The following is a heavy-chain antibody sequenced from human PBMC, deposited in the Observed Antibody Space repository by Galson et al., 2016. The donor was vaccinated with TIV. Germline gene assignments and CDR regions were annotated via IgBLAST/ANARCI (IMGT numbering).Heavy chain of an antibody. CDR3: GRSRSGGAAPTNF. V-gene: IGHV1-69*02. CDR2: IIPIIGKA. J-gene: IGHJ4*02. CDR1: GGIFSSY. Sequence: SVKVSCKASGGIFSSYSWVRQAPGQGLEWMGRIIPIIGKADYAQKFQGRLTITADKSTSTGYMELNSLRSDDTAVYYCGRSRSGGAAPTNFWGQGTLVTVSS. D-gene: IGHD3-16*01.